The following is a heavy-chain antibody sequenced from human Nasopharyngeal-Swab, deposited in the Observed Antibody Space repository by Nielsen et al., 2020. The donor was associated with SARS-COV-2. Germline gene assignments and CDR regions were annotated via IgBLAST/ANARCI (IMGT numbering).Heavy chain of an antibody. Sequence: WVRQAPGQGLEWMGGIIPIFGTANYAQKFQGRVTITADESTRTAYMELSSLRSEDTAMYYCAREGAHYYDSSGYCSHDYWGQGTLVTVSS. V-gene: IGHV1-69*01. CDR3: AREGAHYYDSSGYCSHDY. J-gene: IGHJ4*02. D-gene: IGHD3-22*01. CDR2: IIPIFGTA.